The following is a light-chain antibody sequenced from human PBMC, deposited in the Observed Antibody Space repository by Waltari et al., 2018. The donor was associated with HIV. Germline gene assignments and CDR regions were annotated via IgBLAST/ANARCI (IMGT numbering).Light chain of an antibody. J-gene: IGLJ3*02. CDR3: AAWDDTLNGWV. CDR1: NSNIDPNT. CDR2: SNE. Sequence: SVLTQPPSASGTAGQRVTISCSGCNSNIDPNTGHWYRQLPGTTPQPHIHSNEQRPSGVPDRFSGSKSGTSASLAISGLQSEDEADYYCAAWDDTLNGWVFGGGTKLTVL. V-gene: IGLV1-44*01.